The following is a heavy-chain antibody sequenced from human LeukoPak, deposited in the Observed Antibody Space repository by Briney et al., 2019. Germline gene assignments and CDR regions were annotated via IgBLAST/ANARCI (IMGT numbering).Heavy chain of an antibody. D-gene: IGHD2-2*01. J-gene: IGHJ6*04. CDR2: IWYDGSNK. CDR1: GFTFSSYG. Sequence: GGSLRLSCAASGFTFSSYGMHWVRQAPGKGLEWVAVIWYDGSNKYYADSVKGRFTISRDNSKNTLYLQMNRLRAEDTAVYYCAREPVPDLGYFSSTSRLYGMDVWGKGTTVTVSS. V-gene: IGHV3-33*01. CDR3: AREPVPDLGYFSSTSRLYGMDV.